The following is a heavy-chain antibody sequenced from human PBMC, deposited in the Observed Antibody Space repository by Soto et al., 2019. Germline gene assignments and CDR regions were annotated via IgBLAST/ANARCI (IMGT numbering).Heavy chain of an antibody. D-gene: IGHD3-22*01. J-gene: IGHJ6*02. Sequence: QIQLMQSGAEVKKPGASVKVSCKASGYTFTSYGIHWVRQAPGQSLAWTGWINAGNGNTKYSEKFQGRVTITRDTSASTAYLELSSLRSEDTAVYYCARDPNDSSAYYHHYYYGMDVWGQGTTVTVSS. CDR1: GYTFTSYG. V-gene: IGHV1-3*01. CDR3: ARDPNDSSAYYHHYYYGMDV. CDR2: INAGNGNT.